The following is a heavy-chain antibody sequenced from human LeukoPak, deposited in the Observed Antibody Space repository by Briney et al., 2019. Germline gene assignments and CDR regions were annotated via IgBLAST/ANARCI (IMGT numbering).Heavy chain of an antibody. CDR3: TRYLSGGFDS. CDR1: GFTFNNYW. Sequence: GGSLRLSCVGSGFTFNNYWMLWVRQAPGKGLVWVSRINTGGTTTSYADSVKGRFTFSRDNAKNTLYLQMNSLRAEDTAVYYCTRYLSGGFDSWGQGTLVTVSS. D-gene: IGHD2-15*01. CDR2: INTGGTTT. J-gene: IGHJ4*02. V-gene: IGHV3-74*01.